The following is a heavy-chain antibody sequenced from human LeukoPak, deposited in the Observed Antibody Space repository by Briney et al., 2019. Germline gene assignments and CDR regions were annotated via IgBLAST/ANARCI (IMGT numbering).Heavy chain of an antibody. CDR2: IYTSGST. V-gene: IGHV4-4*07. CDR3: ARTQKYYDILTGYSSPYYFDY. CDR1: GGSISSYH. D-gene: IGHD3-9*01. J-gene: IGHJ4*02. Sequence: SETLSPTCTVSGGSISSYHWSWIRQPAGKGLEWIGRIYTSGSTNYNPSLKSRVTMSVDTSKNQFSLKLSSVTAADTAVYYCARTQKYYDILTGYSSPYYFDYWGQGTLVTVSS.